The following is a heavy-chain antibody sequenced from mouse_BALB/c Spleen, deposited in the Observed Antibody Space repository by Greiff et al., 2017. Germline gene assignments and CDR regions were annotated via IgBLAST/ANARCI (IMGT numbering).Heavy chain of an antibody. V-gene: IGHV5-17*02. CDR2: ISSGSSTI. D-gene: IGHD2-1*01. CDR3: ARVGGNPYAMDY. J-gene: IGHJ4*01. CDR1: GFTFSSFG. Sequence: EVQLQQSGGGLVQPGGSRKLSCAASGFTFSSFGMHWVRQAPEKGLEWVAYISSGSSTIYYADTVKGRFTISRDNPKNTLFLQMTSLRSEDTAMYYCARVGGNPYAMDYWGQGTSVTVAS.